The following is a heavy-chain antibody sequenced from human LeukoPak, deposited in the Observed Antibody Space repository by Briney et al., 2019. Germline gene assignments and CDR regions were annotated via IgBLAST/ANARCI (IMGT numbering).Heavy chain of an antibody. CDR2: INGDGSST. V-gene: IGHV3-74*01. CDR1: GFTFSNYW. J-gene: IGHJ4*02. Sequence: GGSLRLSCAASGFTFSNYWIHWVRQGPGKGLVWVSRINGDGSSTTYAVSVRGRFTISRDNAKNTLYLEMNSLRAEDTAVYYCARSTGSFDYWGQGTLVTVSS. CDR3: ARSTGSFDY. D-gene: IGHD2-15*01.